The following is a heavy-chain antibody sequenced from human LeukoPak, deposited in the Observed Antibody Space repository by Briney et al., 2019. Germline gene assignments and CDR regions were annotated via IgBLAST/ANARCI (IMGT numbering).Heavy chain of an antibody. CDR3: TRGGSSWLDY. CDR2: IHSDGSST. CDR1: GFTFSSYW. V-gene: IGHV3-74*01. D-gene: IGHD6-13*01. J-gene: IGHJ4*02. Sequence: GGSLRLSRAGSGFTFSSYWMHWVRQAPGKGLVWVARIHSDGSSTNYADSVKGRFTISRDNAKNTLHLQMNSLRAEDTAVYYCTRGGSSWLDYWGQGTLVTVSS.